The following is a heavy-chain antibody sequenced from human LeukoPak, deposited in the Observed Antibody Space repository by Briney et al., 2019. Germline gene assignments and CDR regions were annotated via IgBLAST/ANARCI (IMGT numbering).Heavy chain of an antibody. V-gene: IGHV1-2*02. CDR1: GYTFTGYY. D-gene: IGHD1-26*01. CDR2: INPDSGGP. Sequence: ASVKVSCKASGYTFTGYYMHWVRQAPGQGLEWMGWINPDSGGPNYAQKFQGRVAMTRDTSINTAYMELGRLKSDDTAVYYCARGGGSCPNWFDPWGQGALVTVSS. CDR3: ARGGGSCPNWFDP. J-gene: IGHJ5*02.